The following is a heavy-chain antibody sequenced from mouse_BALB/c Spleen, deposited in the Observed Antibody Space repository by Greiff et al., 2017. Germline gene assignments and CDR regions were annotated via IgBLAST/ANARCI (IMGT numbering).Heavy chain of an antibody. CDR1: GYSITSDYA. D-gene: IGHD1-1*01. CDR2: ISYSGST. CDR3: ARSYYGSSYVGYFDY. J-gene: IGHJ2*01. Sequence: EVKLLESGPGLVKPSQSLSLTCTVTGYSITSDYAWNWIRQFPGNKLEWMGYISYSGSTSYNPSLKSRISITRDTSKNQFFLQLNSVTTEDTATYYCARSYYGSSYVGYFDYWGQGTTLTVSS. V-gene: IGHV3-2*02.